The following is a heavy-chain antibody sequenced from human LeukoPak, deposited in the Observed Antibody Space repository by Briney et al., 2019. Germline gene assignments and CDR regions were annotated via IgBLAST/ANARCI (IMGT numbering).Heavy chain of an antibody. Sequence: GGSLRLPCAASGFTFSSYAMSWVRQAPGKGLEWVSVIYSGGSTYYADSVKGRFTISRDNSKNTLYLQMNSLRAEDTAVYYCARGWDSSGWYQEHAFDIWGQGTMVTVSS. CDR2: IYSGGST. CDR1: GFTFSSYA. V-gene: IGHV3-66*01. CDR3: ARGWDSSGWYQEHAFDI. J-gene: IGHJ3*02. D-gene: IGHD6-19*01.